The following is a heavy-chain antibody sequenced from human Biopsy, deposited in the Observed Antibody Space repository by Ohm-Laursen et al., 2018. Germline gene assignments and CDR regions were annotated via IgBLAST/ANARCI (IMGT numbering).Heavy chain of an antibody. CDR2: ISPYNGDT. CDR1: GYTFINYG. Sequence: ASVKVSCKTSGYTFINYGINWVRQAPGQGLEWMGWISPYNGDTGYAQKLQGRVTMTTDTSTSTAYMDLRSLRSADTAVYYCARDRWPHVTLLGLVVFDFWSQGTLVIVSS. V-gene: IGHV1-18*01. CDR3: ARDRWPHVTLLGLVVFDF. D-gene: IGHD3-3*01. J-gene: IGHJ4*02.